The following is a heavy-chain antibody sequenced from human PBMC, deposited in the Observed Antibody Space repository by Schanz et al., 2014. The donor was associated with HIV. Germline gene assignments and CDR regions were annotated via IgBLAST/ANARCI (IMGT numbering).Heavy chain of an antibody. CDR3: ARDRMVYAQAPLYYFDY. J-gene: IGHJ4*02. CDR2: IWYDGSNK. D-gene: IGHD2-8*01. CDR1: GFSFDSFG. V-gene: IGHV3-33*08. Sequence: QVQLVESGGGVVQPGRSLRLSCVASGFSFDSFGMHWVRQAPGKGLEWVAVIWYDGSNKYYADSVKGRFTISRDNSKNTLYLQMNSLRAEDTAVYYCARDRMVYAQAPLYYFDYWGQGTLVTVSS.